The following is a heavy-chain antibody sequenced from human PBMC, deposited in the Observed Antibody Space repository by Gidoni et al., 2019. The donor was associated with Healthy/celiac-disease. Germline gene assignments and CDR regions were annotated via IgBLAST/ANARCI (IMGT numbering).Heavy chain of an antibody. Sequence: QVQLQQWGAGLLKPSETLSLTCAVYGGSFSGYYWSWIRQPPGKGLEWIGEINHSGSTNYNPSLKSRVTISVDTSKNQFSLKLSSVTAADTAVYYCARGVWGSSGYYGKYGPKYYFDYWGQGTLVTVSS. J-gene: IGHJ4*02. CDR3: ARGVWGSSGYYGKYGPKYYFDY. D-gene: IGHD3-22*01. CDR2: INHSGST. V-gene: IGHV4-34*01. CDR1: GGSFSGYY.